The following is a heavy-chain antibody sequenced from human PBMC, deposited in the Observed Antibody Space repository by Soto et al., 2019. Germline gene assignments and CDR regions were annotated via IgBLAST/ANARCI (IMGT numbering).Heavy chain of an antibody. CDR1: GFTFSSYG. CDR2: ISYNGSNK. Sequence: QVQLVESGGGVVQHGRSLRLSCAASGFTFSSYGMHWVRQAPGKGLEWVAAISYNGSNKYYVYSVKGRFTISRDNSKNTLYLRMNSLRAGDTAVYYCAKETYSGPLDYWGQGTLVTFSS. V-gene: IGHV3-30*18. CDR3: AKETYSGPLDY. D-gene: IGHD2-15*01. J-gene: IGHJ4*02.